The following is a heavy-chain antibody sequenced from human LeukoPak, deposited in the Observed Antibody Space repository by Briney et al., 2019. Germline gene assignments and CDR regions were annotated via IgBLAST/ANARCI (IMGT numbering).Heavy chain of an antibody. D-gene: IGHD3-22*01. CDR3: TRGSNRDDSSDFDC. Sequence: GGSLRLSCAASGFTFSSYAMSWVRQAPGKGLEWVGRIRSNAYGGATESAAHVTGRFTISRDDSENTLYLQMNSLKIEDTAVYYCTRGSNRDDSSDFDCWGQGTLVTVSS. J-gene: IGHJ4*02. CDR2: IRSNAYGGAT. CDR1: GFTFSSYA. V-gene: IGHV3-15*05.